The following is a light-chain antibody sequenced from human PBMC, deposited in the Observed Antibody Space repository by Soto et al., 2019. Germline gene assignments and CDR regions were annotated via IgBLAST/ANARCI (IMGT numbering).Light chain of an antibody. J-gene: IGKJ1*01. CDR1: QSVSSD. Sequence: EIVMTHSPATLSVSPWERATLSCRASQSVSSDLAWYHQKPGQAPRLLIYGASTRATGIPARFSGSGSGTEFTLTINSLQSEDFAVYYCQQYNNWPRTFGQGTKVDIK. CDR2: GAS. V-gene: IGKV3-15*01. CDR3: QQYNNWPRT.